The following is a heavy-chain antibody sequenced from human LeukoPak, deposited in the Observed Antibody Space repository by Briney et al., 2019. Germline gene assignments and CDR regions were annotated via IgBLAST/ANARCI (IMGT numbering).Heavy chain of an antibody. CDR1: VYTFTGYY. CDR3: AREDFYDSSGYYKNKEYFQH. J-gene: IGHJ1*01. Sequence: ASVKVSCKASVYTFTGYYMHWVRQAPGQGLEWMGWINTNSGGTNYAQKFQGRVTMTRDTSISTAYMELSWLRSDDTAVYYCAREDFYDSSGYYKNKEYFQHWGQGTLVTVSS. D-gene: IGHD3-22*01. V-gene: IGHV1-2*02. CDR2: INTNSGGT.